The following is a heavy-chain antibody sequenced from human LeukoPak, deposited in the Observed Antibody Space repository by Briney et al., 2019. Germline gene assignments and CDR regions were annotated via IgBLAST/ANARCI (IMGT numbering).Heavy chain of an antibody. CDR1: DGSISIYY. CDR2: VYSSGNT. V-gene: IGHV4-4*08. Sequence: SETLSLTCTVSDGSISIYYWSWIRQPPGKGLEWIGYVYSSGNTNYSPSLKGRAIISADTSKNQFSLKLTSVTAADTAVYYCVRDRGLTYWGQGILVTVSS. J-gene: IGHJ4*02. CDR3: VRDRGLTY. D-gene: IGHD3-16*01.